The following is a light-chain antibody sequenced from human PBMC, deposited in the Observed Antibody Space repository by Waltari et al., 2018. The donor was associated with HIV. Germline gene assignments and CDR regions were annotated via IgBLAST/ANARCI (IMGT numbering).Light chain of an antibody. V-gene: IGKV3-20*01. J-gene: IGKJ1*01. CDR1: QSVSSSY. CDR3: QQYGSSPQT. Sequence: EIVLTQSPGTLSLSPGERAALSCRASQSVSSSYVAWYQQKPGQAPRLLIYGASIRATGIPDRFSGSGSGTDFTVTISRLEPEDFAVFYCQQYGSSPQTFGQGTKVEIK. CDR2: GAS.